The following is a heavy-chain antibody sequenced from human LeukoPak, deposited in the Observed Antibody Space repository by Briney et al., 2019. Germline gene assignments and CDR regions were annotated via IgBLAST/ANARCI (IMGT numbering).Heavy chain of an antibody. CDR2: VDPEDGET. V-gene: IGHV1-69-2*01. D-gene: IGHD1-26*01. CDR1: GYTCTDYY. CDR3: ATVPDSGSYSEGAY. J-gene: IGHJ4*02. Sequence: ASVKVSCKVSGYTCTDYYMHWVQQAPGKGLEWMGLVDPEDGETIYAEKFQGRVAITADTSTDTAYMELSSLRSEDTAVYYCATVPDSGSYSEGAYWGQGTLVTVSS.